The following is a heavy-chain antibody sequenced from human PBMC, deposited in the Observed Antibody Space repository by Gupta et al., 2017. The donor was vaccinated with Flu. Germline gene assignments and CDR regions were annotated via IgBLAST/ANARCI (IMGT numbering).Heavy chain of an antibody. V-gene: IGHV3-33*01. CDR3: ARDEVRGFGSSSWENLDY. D-gene: IGHD6-13*01. CDR2: IWYDGSNK. CDR1: GFTFSSYG. J-gene: IGHJ4*02. Sequence: QVQLVESGGGVVQPGRSLRLSCAASGFTFSSYGMHWVRQAPGKGLEWVAVIWYDGSNKYYADSVKGRFTIPRDNSKNTLYLQMNSLRAEDTAVYYCARDEVRGFGSSSWENLDYWGQGTLVTVSS.